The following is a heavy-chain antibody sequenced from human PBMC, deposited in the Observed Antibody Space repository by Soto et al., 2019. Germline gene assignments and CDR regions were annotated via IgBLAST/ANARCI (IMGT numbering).Heavy chain of an antibody. CDR2: IVASGGSR. J-gene: IGHJ4*02. V-gene: IGHV3-23*01. CDR1: GFSFSSYA. CDR3: AKDFYPGAGPDY. Sequence: GGSLRLSCAASGFSFSSYAMSWVRQAPGKGLEWVSGIVASGGSRYYADSVKGRFTVSRDNSENKLFLQMNSLRAEDTAVYYCAKDFYPGAGPDYWGQGTQVTVSS. D-gene: IGHD3-3*01.